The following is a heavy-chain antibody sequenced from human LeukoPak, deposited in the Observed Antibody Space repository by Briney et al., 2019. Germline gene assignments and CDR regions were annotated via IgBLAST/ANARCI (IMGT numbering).Heavy chain of an antibody. CDR1: GFTFDDYA. J-gene: IGHJ4*02. D-gene: IGHD5-24*01. CDR3: AKAEMAKNYFDY. Sequence: GGSLRLSCAASGFTFDDYAMHWVRQAPGKGLEWVSGISWNSGSIGYADSVKGRFTISRDNAKNSLHLQMNSLRAEDTALYYCAKAEMAKNYFDYWGQGTLVTVSS. CDR2: ISWNSGSI. V-gene: IGHV3-9*01.